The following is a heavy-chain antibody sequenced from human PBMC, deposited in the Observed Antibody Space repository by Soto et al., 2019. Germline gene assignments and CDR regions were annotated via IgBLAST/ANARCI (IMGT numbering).Heavy chain of an antibody. D-gene: IGHD3-10*01. CDR1: GGSISSFAYY. Sequence: KSSETLSLTCTVSGGSISSFAYYWGWTRQPPGKGLEWIGTVYYNENTYYNPSLKSRVTISVDTAKNQFSLNLRSVTAADTAIYFCARRERYYGSPGWFDPWGQGTLVTVSS. CDR2: VYYNENT. J-gene: IGHJ5*02. V-gene: IGHV4-39*01. CDR3: ARRERYYGSPGWFDP.